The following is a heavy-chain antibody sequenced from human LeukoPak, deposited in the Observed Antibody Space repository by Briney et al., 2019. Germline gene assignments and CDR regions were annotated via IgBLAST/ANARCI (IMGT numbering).Heavy chain of an antibody. CDR1: GFTFSSYG. D-gene: IGHD3-9*01. CDR2: ISGSGGST. V-gene: IGHV3-23*01. CDR3: AKASPRSADHNYDILTGYYRLFAFDI. Sequence: GSLRLSCAASGFTFSSYGMSWVRQAPGKGLEWVSAISGSGGSTYYADSVKGRFTISRDNSKNTLYLQMNSLRAEDTAVYYCAKASPRSADHNYDILTGYYRLFAFDIWGQGTMVTVSS. J-gene: IGHJ3*02.